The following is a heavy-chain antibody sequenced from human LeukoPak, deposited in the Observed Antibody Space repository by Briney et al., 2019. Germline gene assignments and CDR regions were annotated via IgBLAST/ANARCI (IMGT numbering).Heavy chain of an antibody. CDR1: GGSVSGYY. V-gene: IGHV4-59*02. CDR3: ARDSRGMDV. J-gene: IGHJ6*02. Sequence: PSETLSLTCTVSGGSVSGYYWSWIRQPPGKGLEWIGYVYYNGATHYNPSLKSRVTISIDTSNNQFSLKLSSVTAADTAVYYCARDSRGMDVWGQGTTVTVSS. CDR2: VYYNGAT.